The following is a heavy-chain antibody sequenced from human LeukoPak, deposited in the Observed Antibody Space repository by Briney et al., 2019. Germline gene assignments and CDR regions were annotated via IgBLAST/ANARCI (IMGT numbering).Heavy chain of an antibody. V-gene: IGHV4-34*01. D-gene: IGHD3-10*01. CDR2: INHSGST. Sequence: SETLSLTCAVYGGSFSGYYWSWIRQPPGKGLEWIGEINHSGSTNYNPSLKSRVTISVDTSKKQFSLKLSSVTAADTAVYYCARRNGRYGSGSYKAHDYWGQGTLVTVSS. CDR3: ARRNGRYGSGSYKAHDY. CDR1: GGSFSGYY. J-gene: IGHJ4*02.